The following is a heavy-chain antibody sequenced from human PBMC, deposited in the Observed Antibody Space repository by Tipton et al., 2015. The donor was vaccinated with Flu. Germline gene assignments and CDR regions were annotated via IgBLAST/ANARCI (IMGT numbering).Heavy chain of an antibody. CDR1: GFTFSTYA. J-gene: IGHJ4*02. D-gene: IGHD3-3*01. CDR3: ARGGGGYYPIDY. Sequence: SLRLSCAASGFTFSTYAMSWVRQAPGKGLEWVSSISGGGGTRYFADSVKGRFTISRDNFKNTLFLQMDSLRAEDTALYYCARGGGGYYPIDYWGQGTLLTVSS. CDR2: ISGGGGTR. V-gene: IGHV3-23*01.